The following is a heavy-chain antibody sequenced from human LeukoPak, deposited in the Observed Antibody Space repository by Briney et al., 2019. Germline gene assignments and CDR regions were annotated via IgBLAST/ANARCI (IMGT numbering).Heavy chain of an antibody. CDR2: TSFDGSNK. CDR1: GLTFSSHA. CDR3: ARVYCSGPSCQRLYYYHYMDV. V-gene: IGHV3-30*04. J-gene: IGHJ6*03. Sequence: GGSLRLSCAASGLTFSSHAMHWVRQAPGKGLEWVAVTSFDGSNKYYAGTVKGRFTISRDNSKNTLFLQMNSLRVEDTAVYYCARVYCSGPSCQRLYYYHYMDVWGKGTTVTVSS. D-gene: IGHD2-15*01.